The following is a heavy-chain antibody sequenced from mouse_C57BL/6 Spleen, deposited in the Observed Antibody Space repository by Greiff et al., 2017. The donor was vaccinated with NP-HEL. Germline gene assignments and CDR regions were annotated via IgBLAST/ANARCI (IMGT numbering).Heavy chain of an antibody. CDR2: IDPSDSYT. V-gene: IGHV1-59*01. D-gene: IGHD3-3*01. J-gene: IGHJ2*01. Sequence: QVQLQQPGAELVRPGTSVKLSCKASGYTFTSYWMHWVKQRPGQGLEWIGVIDPSDSYTNYNQKFKGKATLTVDTSSSTAYMQLSSLTSEDSAVYYCARRGQLHDYWGQGTTRTVSS. CDR3: ARRGQLHDY. CDR1: GYTFTSYW.